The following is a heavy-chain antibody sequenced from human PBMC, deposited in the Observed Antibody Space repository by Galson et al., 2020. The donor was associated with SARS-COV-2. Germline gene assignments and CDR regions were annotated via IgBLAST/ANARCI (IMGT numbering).Heavy chain of an antibody. CDR2: ISYDGTNK. J-gene: IGHJ4*02. CDR3: AKWAYDGRGPYD. Sequence: GGSLRLSCAASRFTFSSYGMHWVRQAPGKGLEWVAVISYDGTNKYYADSVKGRFTISRDNSKNTLSLQMNSLRAEDTAVYYCAKWAYDGRGPYDWGQGTLVTVSS. CDR1: RFTFSSYG. D-gene: IGHD3-22*01. V-gene: IGHV3-30*18.